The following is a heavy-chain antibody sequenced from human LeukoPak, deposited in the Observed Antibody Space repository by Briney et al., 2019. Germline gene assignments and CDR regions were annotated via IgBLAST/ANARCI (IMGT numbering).Heavy chain of an antibody. CDR1: GGSISIGDYY. D-gene: IGHD3-9*01. V-gene: IGHV4-30-4*01. CDR3: ARGLDLD. CDR2: IYYSGST. Sequence: PSETLSLTCTVFGGSISIGDYYWSWIRQPPGKGLEWIGYIYYSGSTYYNPSLKSRVTISVDTSKNQFSLKLSSVTAADTAVYYCARGLDLDWGQGTLVTVSS. J-gene: IGHJ4*02.